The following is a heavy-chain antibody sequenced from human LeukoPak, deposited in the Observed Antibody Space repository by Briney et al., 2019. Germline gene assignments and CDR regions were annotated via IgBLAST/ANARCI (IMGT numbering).Heavy chain of an antibody. CDR2: ISYDGSNK. D-gene: IGHD5-12*01. CDR1: GFTFSSYG. J-gene: IGHJ4*02. CDR3: AKDGSGLTYYFDQ. V-gene: IGHV3-30*18. Sequence: PGGSLRLSCAASGFTFSSYGMHWVRQAPGKGLEWVAVISYDGSNKYYADSVKGRFTISRDNSKNTLYLQMNNLRAEDTAVYYCAKDGSGLTYYFDQWGQGTLVTVSS.